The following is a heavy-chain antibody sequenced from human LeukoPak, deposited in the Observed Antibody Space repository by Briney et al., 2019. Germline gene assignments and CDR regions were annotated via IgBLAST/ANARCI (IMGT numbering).Heavy chain of an antibody. V-gene: IGHV3-53*01. Sequence: PGGSLRLSCAASGFTVSSNYMSWVRQAPGKGLEWVAIIYRGGGTSYANSVKGRFTISRDNSKNTLHLQMNGLRAEDTAVYYCERGATPDVWGKGPRSPSPQ. D-gene: IGHD1-26*01. CDR1: GFTVSSNY. CDR2: IYRGGGT. J-gene: IGHJ6*04. CDR3: ERGATPDV.